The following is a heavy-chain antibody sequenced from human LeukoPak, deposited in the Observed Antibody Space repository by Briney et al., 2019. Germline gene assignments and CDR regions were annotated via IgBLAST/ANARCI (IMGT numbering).Heavy chain of an antibody. J-gene: IGHJ5*02. CDR3: ASRGRLVPAVMGWFDP. Sequence: PSETLSLTCAVSGGSISSGYYWGWIRQSPGKGLEWIGMIYHSGSTYYNPSLKSRVTISIDTSKNQFSLKVPSVTAAATAVYFCASRGRLVPAVMGWFDPWGQGTLVTVSS. CDR1: GGSISSGYY. D-gene: IGHD2-2*01. V-gene: IGHV4-38-2*01. CDR2: IYHSGST.